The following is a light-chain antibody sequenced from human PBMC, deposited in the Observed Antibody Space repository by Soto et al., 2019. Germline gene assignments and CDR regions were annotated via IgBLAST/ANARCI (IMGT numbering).Light chain of an antibody. Sequence: DIVMTQSPDSLAVSLGEGASISCKSSQTVLYSSNNKNYLAWYQQKPGQPPKMLIYWASTRESGVPDRFSGSGSGTDFTLTISGLQSEDVAVYYCHQYNTSPQTFGQGTTVEIK. V-gene: IGKV4-1*01. J-gene: IGKJ1*01. CDR1: QTVLYSSNNKNY. CDR2: WAS. CDR3: HQYNTSPQT.